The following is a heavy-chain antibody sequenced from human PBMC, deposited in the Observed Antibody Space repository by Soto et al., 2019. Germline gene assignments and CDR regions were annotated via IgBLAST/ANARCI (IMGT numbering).Heavy chain of an antibody. V-gene: IGHV1-18*04. J-gene: IGHJ4*02. D-gene: IGHD5-12*01. CDR1: GYSFTSYG. CDR2: ITAENGNT. Sequence: QIQLVQSGAEVKKPGASVKVSCKASGYSFTSYGITWVRQAPGQGPEWLGWITAENGNTNYAQKFQGRSTMTTDTYTNTAFKELRGLRSDDTAVYYCARVVLEWLPTSGFDYWGQGTLVTVSS. CDR3: ARVVLEWLPTSGFDY.